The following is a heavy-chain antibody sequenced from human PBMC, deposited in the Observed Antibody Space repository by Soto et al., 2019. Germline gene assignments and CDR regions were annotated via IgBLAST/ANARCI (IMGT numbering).Heavy chain of an antibody. CDR1: GFTFSSYG. J-gene: IGHJ6*02. Sequence: SGGSLRLSCAASGFTFSSYGMHWVREAPGKGLEWVAVISYDGSNKYYADSVKGRFTTSRDNSKNTLYLQMNSLRAEDTAVYYCARERVPATYYYYGMDVWGQGTPVTVYS. D-gene: IGHD2-2*01. CDR3: ARERVPATYYYYGMDV. CDR2: ISYDGSNK. V-gene: IGHV3-30-3*01.